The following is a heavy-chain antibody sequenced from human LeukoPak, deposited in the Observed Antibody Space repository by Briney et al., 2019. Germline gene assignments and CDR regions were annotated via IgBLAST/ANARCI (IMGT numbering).Heavy chain of an antibody. D-gene: IGHD1-7*01. J-gene: IGHJ4*02. CDR3: ARDVTGTTSDY. CDR2: IYTSGST. Sequence: SQTLSLTCTVSGGSISSGSYYWSWIRQPAGKGLEWIGRIYTSGSTNYNPSLKSRVTVSVDTSKNQFSLKLSSVTAADTAVYYCARDVTGTTSDYWGQGTLVTVSS. CDR1: GGSISSGSYY. V-gene: IGHV4-61*02.